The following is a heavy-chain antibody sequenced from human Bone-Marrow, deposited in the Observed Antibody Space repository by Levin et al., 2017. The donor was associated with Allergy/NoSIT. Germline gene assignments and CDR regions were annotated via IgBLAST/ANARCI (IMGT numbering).Heavy chain of an antibody. Sequence: SETLSLTCSVSGVSISDHYRSWIRQPPGKALEWIGYIYNSGSTNYNPSLKSRVTISADTSKNEFSLDLTSVTAADTALYFCVTGRGWLKDYWGQGTLVTVSS. CDR1: GVSISDHY. CDR2: IYNSGST. V-gene: IGHV4-59*11. CDR3: VTGRGWLKDY. D-gene: IGHD5-24*01. J-gene: IGHJ4*02.